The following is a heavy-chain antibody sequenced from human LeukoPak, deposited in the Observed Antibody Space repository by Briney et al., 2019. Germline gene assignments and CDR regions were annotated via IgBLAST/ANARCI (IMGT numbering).Heavy chain of an antibody. V-gene: IGHV1-2*02. J-gene: IGHJ4*02. CDR3: ARGGYSGTDKPNDY. CDR2: INPNSGGT. D-gene: IGHD1-26*01. Sequence: ASVKVSCKPSGYTFTGYYIHWVRQAPGQGLEWMGWINPNSGGTHYAQKFQGRVTMTRDTSISTAYMELSSLRSYDTAVYYCARGGYSGTDKPNDYWGQGTLVTVSS. CDR1: GYTFTGYY.